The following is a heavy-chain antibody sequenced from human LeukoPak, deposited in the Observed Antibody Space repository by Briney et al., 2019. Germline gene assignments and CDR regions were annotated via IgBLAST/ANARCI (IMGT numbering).Heavy chain of an antibody. CDR2: IYTSGST. CDR1: GGSISSYY. V-gene: IGHV4-4*07. D-gene: IGHD3-22*01. CDR3: ARDSTPYYDRSGYYYLDY. J-gene: IGHJ4*02. Sequence: SETLSLTCTVSGGSISSYYWSWIRQPAGKGLEWIGRIYTSGSTNYNPSLKSRVTMSVDTSKNQFSLKLSSETAADTAVYYCARDSTPYYDRSGYYYLDYWGQGTLVTVSS.